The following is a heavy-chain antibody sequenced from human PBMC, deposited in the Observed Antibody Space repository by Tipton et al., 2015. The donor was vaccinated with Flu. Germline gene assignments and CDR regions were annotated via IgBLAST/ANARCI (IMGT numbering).Heavy chain of an antibody. CDR1: GFTFNNYW. V-gene: IGHV3-7*01. J-gene: IGHJ4*02. CDR2: IKQDGSEK. Sequence: SLRLSCVASGFTFNNYWMAWIRRAPGKGLEWVVNIKQDGSEKYYMDSVKGRFTISRDNAKNSLYLQMNRLRVEDTAVYYCTSLAYGYVDSWGQGTLVTVSS. D-gene: IGHD4-17*01. CDR3: TSLAYGYVDS.